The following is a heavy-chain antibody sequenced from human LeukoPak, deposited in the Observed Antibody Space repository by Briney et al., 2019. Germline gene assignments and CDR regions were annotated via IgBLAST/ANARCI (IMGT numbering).Heavy chain of an antibody. V-gene: IGHV3-23*01. CDR1: GFTFSSYA. D-gene: IGHD1-1*01. J-gene: IGHJ5*02. CDR3: AKGAPWPTRYGWFDP. Sequence: QPGGSLRLSCAASGFTFSSYAMSWVRQAPGKGLEWVSGISGSGASTYYADSVKGRFTISRDNAKNTLYVQMNTLRAEDTAVYYCAKGAPWPTRYGWFDPWGQGTLVTVSS. CDR2: ISGSGAST.